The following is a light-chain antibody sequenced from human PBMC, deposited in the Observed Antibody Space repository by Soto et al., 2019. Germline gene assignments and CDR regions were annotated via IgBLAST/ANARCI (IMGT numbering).Light chain of an antibody. Sequence: EIVLTQSPGTLSLSPGERATLSCRASQSVSSSYLAWYQQKPGQAPRLLIYGASSRATGVPARFSGSGSGTEFTLTISDLQSEDFAVYYCQQYNQWPPLTFGGETKVDI. V-gene: IGKV3D-15*01. J-gene: IGKJ4*01. CDR2: GAS. CDR3: QQYNQWPPLT. CDR1: QSVSSSY.